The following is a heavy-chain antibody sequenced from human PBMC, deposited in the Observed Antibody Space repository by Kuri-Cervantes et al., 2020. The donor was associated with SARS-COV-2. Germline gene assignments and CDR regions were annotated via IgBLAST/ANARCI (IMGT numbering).Heavy chain of an antibody. D-gene: IGHD2-21*02. CDR1: GFTFNSYA. J-gene: IGHJ4*02. V-gene: IGHV3-23*01. CDR3: AKDLRGFVSAECLDY. CDR2: IRSSGGST. Sequence: GESLKISCAASGFTFNSYAMSWVRQAPGKGLEWVSAIRSSGGSTYYADSVKGRFTISRDNSKNTLYLQMNSLRADDTAVYYCAKDLRGFVSAECLDYWGEGTLVTVSS.